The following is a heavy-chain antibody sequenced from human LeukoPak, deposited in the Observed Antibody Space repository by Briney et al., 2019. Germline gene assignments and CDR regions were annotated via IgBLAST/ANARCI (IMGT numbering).Heavy chain of an antibody. CDR3: AKFLPTHIVVANYYFDY. Sequence: GGSLRLSCAASGFTFSSYAMSWVRQAPGKGLEWVSAISGSGGSTYYADSVKGRFTTPIDNSKNTLYLQMNSLRAEDTAVYYCAKFLPTHIVVANYYFDYWGQGTLVTVSS. CDR1: GFTFSSYA. CDR2: ISGSGGST. D-gene: IGHD2-21*01. V-gene: IGHV3-23*01. J-gene: IGHJ4*02.